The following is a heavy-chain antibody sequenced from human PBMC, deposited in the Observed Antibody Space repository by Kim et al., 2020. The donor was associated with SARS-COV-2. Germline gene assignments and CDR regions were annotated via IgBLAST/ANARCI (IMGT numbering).Heavy chain of an antibody. CDR3: TRDYEMDV. V-gene: IGHV3-49*04. J-gene: IGHJ6*02. CDR1: GFTFGDYG. Sequence: GGSLRLSCITSGFTFGDYGMSWVRQAPGKGLEWLGFIRRESYGGSSEYAAAMKGRVTISRDDFESIAYLQLNSLSSEDTAVYFCTRDYEMDVWGQGTTVTVFS. CDR2: IRRESYGGSS.